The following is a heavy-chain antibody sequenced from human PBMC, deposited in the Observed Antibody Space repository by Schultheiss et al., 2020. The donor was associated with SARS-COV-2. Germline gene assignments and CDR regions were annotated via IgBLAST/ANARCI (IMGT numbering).Heavy chain of an antibody. CDR1: GGSISSGSYY. D-gene: IGHD3-22*01. Sequence: SETLSLTCTVSGGSISSGSYYWSWIRQPAGKGLEWIGYIYYSGTTYYNPSLKSRVTMSVDTSKSQISLRLSSVTAADTAVYYCARGGYYYDSSGYYYDYYYAMDVWGQGTTVTVSS. J-gene: IGHJ6*02. V-gene: IGHV4-61*10. CDR3: ARGGYYYDSSGYYYDYYYAMDV. CDR2: IYYSGTT.